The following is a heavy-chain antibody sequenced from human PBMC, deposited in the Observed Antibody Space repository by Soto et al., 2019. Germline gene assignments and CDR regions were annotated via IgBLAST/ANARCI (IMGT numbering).Heavy chain of an antibody. CDR1: GGSISSSIYY. V-gene: IGHV4-39*01. CDR2: IYYSGST. D-gene: IGHD3-3*01. CDR3: ARSYYDFWSGYYTDWFDP. J-gene: IGHJ5*02. Sequence: SETLSLTCTVSGGSISSSIYYWGWIRQPPGKGLEWIGSIYYSGSTYYNPSLKSRITISVDTSKNQFSLKLSSVTAADTAVYYCARSYYDFWSGYYTDWFDPWGQGTLVTVSS.